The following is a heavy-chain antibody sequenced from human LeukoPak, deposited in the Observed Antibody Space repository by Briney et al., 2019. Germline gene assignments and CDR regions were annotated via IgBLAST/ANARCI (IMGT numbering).Heavy chain of an antibody. Sequence: PSETLSLTRTVSGGSISSYYWSWIRQPPGKGLEWIGYIYYSGSTNYNPSLKSRVTISVDTSKNQFSLKLSSVTAADTAVYYCARSLGLERSIWDYWGQGTLVTVSS. CDR3: ARSLGLERSIWDY. J-gene: IGHJ4*02. CDR2: IYYSGST. V-gene: IGHV4-59*01. CDR1: GGSISSYY. D-gene: IGHD1-1*01.